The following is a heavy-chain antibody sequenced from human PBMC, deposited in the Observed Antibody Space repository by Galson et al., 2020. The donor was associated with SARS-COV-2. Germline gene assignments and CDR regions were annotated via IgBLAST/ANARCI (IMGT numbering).Heavy chain of an antibody. D-gene: IGHD2-15*01. Sequence: ASVKVSRKASGYTFTGYYMHWVRQAPGQGLEWMGWINPNSGGTNYAQKFQGWVTMTRDTSISTAYMELSRLRSDDTAVYYCARGSNGTVVAATNYYYYGMDVWGQGTTVTVSS. CDR2: INPNSGGT. J-gene: IGHJ6*02. V-gene: IGHV1-2*04. CDR3: ARGSNGTVVAATNYYYYGMDV. CDR1: GYTFTGYY.